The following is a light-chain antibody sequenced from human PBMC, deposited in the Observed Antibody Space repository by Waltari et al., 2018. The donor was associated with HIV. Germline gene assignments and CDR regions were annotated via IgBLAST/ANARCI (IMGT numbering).Light chain of an antibody. CDR1: QGINNW. CDR2: GAT. CDR3: QQGNSFPRIT. J-gene: IGKJ5*01. V-gene: IGKV1-12*01. Sequence: DIQMTPSPSSVSASVADRVTIPCRASQGINNWLAWYQQKPGKAPKLLIYGATTLESGVPSRFSGRGYGTDFTLTISSLQPKDSATYYCQQGNSFPRITFGQGTRLEIK.